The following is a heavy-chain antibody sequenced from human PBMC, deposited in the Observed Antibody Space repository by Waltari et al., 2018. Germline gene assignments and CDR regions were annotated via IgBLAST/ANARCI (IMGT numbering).Heavy chain of an antibody. CDR1: GGSISSSSYY. CDR3: ARDLNKGASPY. J-gene: IGHJ4*02. Sequence: QLQLQESGPGLVKPSETLSLTCTVSGGSISSSSYYWGWIRQPPGKGLEWIGSIYYSGSTYYNPSLNSRVTISVDTSKNQFSLKLSSVTAADTAVYYCARDLNKGASPYWGQGTLVTVSS. CDR2: IYYSGST. V-gene: IGHV4-39*07. D-gene: IGHD3-16*01.